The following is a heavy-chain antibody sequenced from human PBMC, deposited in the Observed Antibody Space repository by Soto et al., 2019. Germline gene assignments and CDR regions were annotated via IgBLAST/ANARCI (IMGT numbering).Heavy chain of an antibody. V-gene: IGHV4-59*08. CDR3: ATRAADYDFWSGYYSYYYYMDV. CDR2: IYYSGST. D-gene: IGHD3-3*01. J-gene: IGHJ6*03. Sequence: SETLSLTCTVSGRSISSYYWSWIRQPPGKGLEWIGYIYYSGSTNYNPSLKSRVTISVDTSKNQFSLKLSSVTAADTAVYYCATRAADYDFWSGYYSYYYYMDVWGKGTTVTVSS. CDR1: GRSISSYY.